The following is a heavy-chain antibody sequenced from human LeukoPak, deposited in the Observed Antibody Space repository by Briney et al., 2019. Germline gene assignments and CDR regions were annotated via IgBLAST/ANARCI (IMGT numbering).Heavy chain of an antibody. CDR2: ISSSGSTI. V-gene: IGHV3-48*03. CDR3: TRDPYSSGWTDRNWYFDL. D-gene: IGHD6-19*01. Sequence: GGSLRLSCAASGFTFSSYEMDWVRQAPGKGLEWVSYISSSGSTIYYADSVKGRFTISRDNAKNSLYLQMNSLRAEDTAVYYCTRDPYSSGWTDRNWYFDLWGRGTLVTVSS. CDR1: GFTFSSYE. J-gene: IGHJ2*01.